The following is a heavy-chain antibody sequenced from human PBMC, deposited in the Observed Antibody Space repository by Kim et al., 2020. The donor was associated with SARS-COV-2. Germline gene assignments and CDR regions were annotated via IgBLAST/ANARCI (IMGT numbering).Heavy chain of an antibody. V-gene: IGHV1-8*01. Sequence: ASVKVSCKASGYTFTSYDINWVRQATGQGLEWMGWMNPNSGNTGYAQKFQGRVTMTRNTSISTAYMELSSLRSEDTAVYYCARMYSSSTASYELYYYYYGMDVWGQGTTVTVSS. CDR2: MNPNSGNT. D-gene: IGHD6-6*01. CDR3: ARMYSSSTASYELYYYYYGMDV. J-gene: IGHJ6*02. CDR1: GYTFTSYD.